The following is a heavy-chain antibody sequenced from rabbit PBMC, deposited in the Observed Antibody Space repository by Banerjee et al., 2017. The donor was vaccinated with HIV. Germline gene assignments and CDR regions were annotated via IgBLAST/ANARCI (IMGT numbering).Heavy chain of an antibody. D-gene: IGHD1-1*01. CDR1: GFDFSSYG. V-gene: IGHV1S47*01. J-gene: IGHJ6*01. Sequence: QEQLVESGGGLVQPGGSLKLSCKASGFDFSSYGVSWVRQAPGKGLEWIGYIDPVFGSTYYASWVNGRFTISSHNAQNTLYLQLNSLTAADTATYFCVRCSSGYSYYYGMDLWGPGTLVTVS. CDR3: VRCSSGYSYYYGMDL. CDR2: IDPVFGST.